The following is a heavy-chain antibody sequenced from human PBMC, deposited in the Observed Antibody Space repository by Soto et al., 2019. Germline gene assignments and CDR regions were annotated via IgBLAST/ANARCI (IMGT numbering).Heavy chain of an antibody. CDR1: GFTFSRYW. J-gene: IGHJ3*02. V-gene: IGHV3-7*01. Sequence: GGSLRLSCAASGFTFSRYWMSWVRQAPGKGLEWVANIKQDGSEKYYVDSVKGRFTISRDNAKNSLYLQMNSLRAEDTAVYYCARVGDYLRDDAFDIWGQGTMVTVSS. CDR3: ARVGDYLRDDAFDI. CDR2: IKQDGSEK. D-gene: IGHD4-17*01.